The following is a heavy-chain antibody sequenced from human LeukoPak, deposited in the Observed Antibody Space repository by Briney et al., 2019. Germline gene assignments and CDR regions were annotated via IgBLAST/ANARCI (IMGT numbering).Heavy chain of an antibody. CDR2: ISWNSGSI. V-gene: IGHV3-9*01. Sequence: HPGGSLRLSCAASGFTFDDYAMHWVRQAPGKGLEWVSGISWNSGSIGYADSVKGRFTISRDNAKNSLYLQMNSLRAEDTALYYCAKGTFSGPTDPGFDYWGQGTLVTVSS. CDR1: GFTFDDYA. J-gene: IGHJ4*02. D-gene: IGHD4-17*01. CDR3: AKGTFSGPTDPGFDY.